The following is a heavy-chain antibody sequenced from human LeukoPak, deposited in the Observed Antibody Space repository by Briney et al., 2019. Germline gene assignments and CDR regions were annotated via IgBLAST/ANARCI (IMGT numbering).Heavy chain of an antibody. D-gene: IGHD5-24*01. CDR3: ARIRDGYNDAYDI. Sequence: GASVKVSCKASGYTFTNYYIQRVRQAPGPRVERVGLINPGGDNTDYAQNFQGRVTMTRDTSTSTVYMGLSSLRSEDTAVYYCARIRDGYNDAYDIWGQGTMVTVSS. V-gene: IGHV1-46*01. CDR2: INPGGDNT. CDR1: GYTFTNYY. J-gene: IGHJ3*02.